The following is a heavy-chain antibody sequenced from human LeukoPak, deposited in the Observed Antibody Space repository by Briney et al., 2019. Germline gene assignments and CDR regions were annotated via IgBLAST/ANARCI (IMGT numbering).Heavy chain of an antibody. J-gene: IGHJ5*02. V-gene: IGHV3-15*01. CDR1: GFTFSSYA. Sequence: GGSLRLSCAASGFTFSSYAMSWVRQAPGKGLEWVGRIKNKTNGGTTDYAAPVKVRFTISRDDSKNTLYLQMNSLKTEDTAVYYYTTTIVGVTTGFDPWGQGTLVTVSS. CDR2: IKNKTNGGTT. CDR3: TTTIVGVTTGFDP. D-gene: IGHD1-26*01.